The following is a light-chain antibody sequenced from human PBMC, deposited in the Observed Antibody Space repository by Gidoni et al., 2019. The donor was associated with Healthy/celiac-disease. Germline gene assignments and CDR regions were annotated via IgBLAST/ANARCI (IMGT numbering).Light chain of an antibody. CDR1: QDIKNY. J-gene: IGKJ2*01. Sequence: IQMNPSPSSLSAAVGDRVTITCQASQDIKNYLNWYQQKPGKAPKLLIYDASNLETGVPSRFSGSGSGTDFNFTISSLQPEDIATYYCQQYDNLPYTFGQGTKLEIK. CDR3: QQYDNLPYT. V-gene: IGKV1-33*01. CDR2: DAS.